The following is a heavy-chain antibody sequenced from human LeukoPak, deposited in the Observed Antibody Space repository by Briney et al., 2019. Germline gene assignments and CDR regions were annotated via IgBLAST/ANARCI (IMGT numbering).Heavy chain of an antibody. CDR3: AGSYRSASISNGMDV. J-gene: IGHJ6*02. Sequence: PSETLSLTCTVSGGSISSGAFYWSWIRHHPGKGLEWIGYTDYSGSTYYNPSLRSRVTISVDTSKNQFSLKLSSVTAADTAVYYCAGSYRSASISNGMDVWGQGTTVTVSS. V-gene: IGHV4-31*03. CDR2: TDYSGST. D-gene: IGHD6-6*01. CDR1: GGSISSGAFY.